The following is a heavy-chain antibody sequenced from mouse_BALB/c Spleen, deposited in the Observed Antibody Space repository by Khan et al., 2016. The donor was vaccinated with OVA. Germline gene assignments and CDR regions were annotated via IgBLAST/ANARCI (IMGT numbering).Heavy chain of an antibody. V-gene: IGHV1-69*02. J-gene: IGHJ3*01. CDR2: IYPSDSYT. CDR1: GYTFTNYW. CDR3: SREVGTMAY. Sequence: QVQLQQPGAELVSPGTSVKLSCKASGYTFTNYWINWVKQRPGQGLEWIGNIYPSDSYTNYNQNFKDKATLTVDKSSSTAYMQLSSPTSEDSAVYYCSREVGTMAYWGHGTLVTVSA. D-gene: IGHD1-1*02.